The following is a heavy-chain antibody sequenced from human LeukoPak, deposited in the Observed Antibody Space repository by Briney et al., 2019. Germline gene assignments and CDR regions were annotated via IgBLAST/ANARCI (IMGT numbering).Heavy chain of an antibody. D-gene: IGHD6-19*01. Sequence: SQTLSLTCAISGDSVSSNSAAWNWIRQSPSRGLEWLGRTYYRSKGYNDYAVSVKSRITINPDTSKNQFSLKLSSVTAADTAVYYCARRILYSSGWYIGLGDWFDPWGQGTLVTVSS. CDR3: ARRILYSSGWYIGLGDWFDP. CDR2: TYYRSKGYN. V-gene: IGHV6-1*01. CDR1: GDSVSSNSAA. J-gene: IGHJ5*02.